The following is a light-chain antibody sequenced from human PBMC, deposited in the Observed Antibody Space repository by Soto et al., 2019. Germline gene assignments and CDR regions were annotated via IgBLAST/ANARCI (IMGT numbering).Light chain of an antibody. V-gene: IGLV2-8*01. CDR1: SSDVGGYIY. J-gene: IGLJ1*01. CDR2: DVS. CDR3: TSYAGSNNFCV. Sequence: QSALTQPPSASGSPGQSVTISCTGTSSDVGGYIYVSWYQQHPGIAPKLMIYDVSKRPSGVPDRFSASKSGNPASLNVSGLQAEDEAEYYCTSYAGSNNFCVFGTGTKLTVL.